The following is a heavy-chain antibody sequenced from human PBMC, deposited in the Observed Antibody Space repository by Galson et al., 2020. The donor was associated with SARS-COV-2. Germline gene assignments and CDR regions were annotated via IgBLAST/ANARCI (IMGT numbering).Heavy chain of an antibody. CDR2: RYNSGTT. CDR3: ARDATSSGWYNWFDP. J-gene: IGHJ5*02. CDR1: GGPIRSSNYY. Sequence: SETLSLTCTVSGGPIRSSNYYWGWIRQPPGKGPEWIGSRYNSGTTHYSPSLQRRVTRSVDTSKNHFSLNLGSVTAADKAMYYCARDATSSGWYNWFDPWGQGTLVTVSS. V-gene: IGHV4-39*07. D-gene: IGHD6-19*01.